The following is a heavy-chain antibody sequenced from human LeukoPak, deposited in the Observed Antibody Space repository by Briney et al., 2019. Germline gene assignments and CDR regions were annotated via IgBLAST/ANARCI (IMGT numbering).Heavy chain of an antibody. D-gene: IGHD3-10*01. Sequence: GGSLRLSCAASGFTFSSYAMSWVRQAPGKGLEWVSAISGSGGSTYYADSVKGRFTTSRDNSKNTLYLQMNSLRAEDTAVYYCAKDPGITMVRGVPIENYWGQGTLVTVSS. CDR3: AKDPGITMVRGVPIENY. CDR2: ISGSGGST. V-gene: IGHV3-23*01. J-gene: IGHJ4*02. CDR1: GFTFSSYA.